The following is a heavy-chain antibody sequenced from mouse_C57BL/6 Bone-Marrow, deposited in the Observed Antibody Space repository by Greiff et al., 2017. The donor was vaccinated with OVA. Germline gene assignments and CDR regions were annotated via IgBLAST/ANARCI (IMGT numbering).Heavy chain of an antibody. D-gene: IGHD4-1*01. V-gene: IGHV1-26*01. CDR2: INPNNGGT. Sequence: EVQLQQSGPELVKPGASVKISCKASGYTFTDYYMNWVKQSHGKSLEWIGDINPNNGGTSYNQKFKGKATLTVDKSSSTAYMELRSLTSEDSAVYYCATELGYFDYWGQGTTLTVSS. CDR1: GYTFTDYY. CDR3: ATELGYFDY. J-gene: IGHJ2*01.